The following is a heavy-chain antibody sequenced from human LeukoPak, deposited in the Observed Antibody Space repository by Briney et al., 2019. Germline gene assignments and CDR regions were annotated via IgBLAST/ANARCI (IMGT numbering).Heavy chain of an antibody. CDR3: VKSGLLWFGEFLG. Sequence: GGSLRLSCAASGFTFSTYAMNWVRQAPGMGLEWVSAISDNGGSTYYADSVKGRFTISRDNSENTLYLQMHSLRADDTAVYYCVKSGLLWFGEFLGWGQGTLVTVSS. CDR1: GFTFSTYA. V-gene: IGHV3-23*01. CDR2: ISDNGGST. D-gene: IGHD3-10*01. J-gene: IGHJ4*02.